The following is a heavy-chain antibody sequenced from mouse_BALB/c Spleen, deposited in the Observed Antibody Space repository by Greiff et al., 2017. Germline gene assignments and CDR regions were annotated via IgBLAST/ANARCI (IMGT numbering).Heavy chain of an antibody. CDR2: LWGDGST. CDR1: GFSLTGYG. J-gene: IGHJ4*01. Sequence: QVQLKESGPGLVAPSQSLSITCTVSGFSLTGYGVNWVRQPPGKGLEWLGMLWGDGSTDYNSALKSRLSISKDNSKSQVFLKMNSLQTDDTARYYCAREGYYLYYAMDYWGQGTSVTVSS. D-gene: IGHD2-3*01. CDR3: AREGYYLYYAMDY. V-gene: IGHV2-6-7*01.